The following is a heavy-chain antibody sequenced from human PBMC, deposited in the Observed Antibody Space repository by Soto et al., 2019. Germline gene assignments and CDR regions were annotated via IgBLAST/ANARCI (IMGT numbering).Heavy chain of an antibody. CDR3: ARCHDYGDYVCDNWFDP. CDR1: GVTFSSYS. V-gene: IGHV3-21*01. CDR2: ISSSSSYI. D-gene: IGHD4-17*01. J-gene: IGHJ5*01. Sequence: PGGSLRLSCAASGVTFSSYSMNGVRQAPRKGLEWVSSISSSSSYIYYADSVKGRFTISRDNAKNSLYLQMNSLRAEDTAVYYCARCHDYGDYVCDNWFDPWGQGTLVTVSS.